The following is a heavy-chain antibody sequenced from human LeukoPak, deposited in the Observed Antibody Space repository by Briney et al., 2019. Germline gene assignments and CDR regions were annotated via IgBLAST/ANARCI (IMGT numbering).Heavy chain of an antibody. CDR2: IYYSGST. Sequence: SETLSLTCTVSGGSISSYCWSWIRQPPGKGLEWIGYIYYSGSTNYNPSLKSRVTISVDTSKNQFSLKLSSVTAADTAVYYCARDMDYDILTGYHYGMDVWGKGTTVTVSS. D-gene: IGHD3-9*01. J-gene: IGHJ6*04. CDR3: ARDMDYDILTGYHYGMDV. CDR1: GGSISSYC. V-gene: IGHV4-59*01.